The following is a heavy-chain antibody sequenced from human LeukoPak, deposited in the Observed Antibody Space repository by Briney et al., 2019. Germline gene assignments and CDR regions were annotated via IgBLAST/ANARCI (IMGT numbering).Heavy chain of an antibody. J-gene: IGHJ6*02. Sequence: GESLKISCKGSGYNFTNYWIGWVRQMPGKGLEWMGIIYPGDSDSRYSPSFQGQVTISADKSIRTAYLQWSSLKASDTAMYYCARLTDDSYYYYGMGVWGQGTTVTVSS. CDR2: IYPGDSDS. CDR3: ARLTDDSYYYYGMGV. V-gene: IGHV5-51*01. CDR1: GYNFTNYW. D-gene: IGHD1-20*01.